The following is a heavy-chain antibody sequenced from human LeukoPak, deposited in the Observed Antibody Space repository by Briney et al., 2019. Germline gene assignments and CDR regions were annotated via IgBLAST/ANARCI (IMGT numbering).Heavy chain of an antibody. Sequence: GSLRLSCAASGFSFIHSWMSWVRQAPGKGLEWVGRIKSKKDGGAIDYAAPVKGRFTISRDDSKNTVYLQIGSLKTEDTAVYYCTTEPRDWGQGTLVTVSS. CDR2: IKSKKDGGAI. V-gene: IGHV3-15*01. CDR3: TTEPRD. CDR1: GFSFIHSW. J-gene: IGHJ4*02.